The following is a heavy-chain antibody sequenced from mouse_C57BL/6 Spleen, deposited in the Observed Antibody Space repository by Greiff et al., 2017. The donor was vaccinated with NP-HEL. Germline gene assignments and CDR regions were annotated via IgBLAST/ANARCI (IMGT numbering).Heavy chain of an antibody. CDR1: GFSLSTFCMG. J-gene: IGHJ1*03. V-gene: IGHV8-8*01. CDR3: ARIAMVTTRRLYWYFDV. CDR2: IWWVDDK. Sequence: QVTLKVSGPGILQPSQTLSLTCSFSGFSLSTFCMGVGWIRPPSGKGLEWLAHIWWVDDKYYNPALKSRLTISKDTSKNQVFLKIANVDTADTATYYCARIAMVTTRRLYWYFDVWGTGTTVTVSS. D-gene: IGHD2-2*01.